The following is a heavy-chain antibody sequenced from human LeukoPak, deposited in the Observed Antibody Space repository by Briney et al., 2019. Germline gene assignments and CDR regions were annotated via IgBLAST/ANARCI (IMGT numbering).Heavy chain of an antibody. J-gene: IGHJ4*02. CDR3: ARGLHE. CDR1: GFIFTNYF. V-gene: IGHV3-7*01. Sequence: GGSLRLSCAASGFIFTNYFMSWVRQAPGKGLEWVASIKHDGSEKYYVDSVKGRFTISRDNAKNSLYLQMNSLKTEDTAEYYCARGLHEWGQGTLVTVSS. CDR2: IKHDGSEK.